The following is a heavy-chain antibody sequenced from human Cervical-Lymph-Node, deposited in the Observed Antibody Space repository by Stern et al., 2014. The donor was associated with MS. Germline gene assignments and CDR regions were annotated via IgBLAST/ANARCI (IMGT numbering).Heavy chain of an antibody. CDR2: INHSGST. J-gene: IGHJ4*02. CDR1: GGSFSGYS. Sequence: QVQLQQWGAGLLKPSETLSLTCAVYGGSFSGYSWSWIRQPPGKGLEWIGEINHSGSTNYNPSLKGRVTISLGAPKNHFSLKLSSVTATDTAVYYCARWSAMVTAIDYWGQGTLVTVSS. D-gene: IGHD5-18*01. CDR3: ARWSAMVTAIDY. V-gene: IGHV4-34*01.